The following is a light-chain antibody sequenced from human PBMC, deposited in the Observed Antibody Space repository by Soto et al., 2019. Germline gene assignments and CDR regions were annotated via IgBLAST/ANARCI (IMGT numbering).Light chain of an antibody. Sequence: QSALTQPASVSGSPGQSITISCTGTSSDVGGYNYVSWYQQHPGKAPKLMIYEVSNRPSGVSNRFSGYKSGNTASLTTSGLQDEDEADYYCSSYTSSSLPVFGGGTKLTVL. CDR1: SSDVGGYNY. J-gene: IGLJ2*01. CDR2: EVS. CDR3: SSYTSSSLPV. V-gene: IGLV2-14*01.